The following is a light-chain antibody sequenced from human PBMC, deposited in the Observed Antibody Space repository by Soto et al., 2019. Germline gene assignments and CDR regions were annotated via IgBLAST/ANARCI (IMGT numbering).Light chain of an antibody. V-gene: IGKV3-11*01. CDR1: QYIGNN. J-gene: IGKJ5*01. CDR2: GAS. CDR3: QQRHMWPIT. Sequence: EIVMTQSPATLSVSPGESATLSCRASQYIGNNLAWYQKKPGQAPRLLIYGASSRATGIPDRFSGSGSGTDFTLTISSLEPEDSAVYYCQQRHMWPITFGQGTRLEIK.